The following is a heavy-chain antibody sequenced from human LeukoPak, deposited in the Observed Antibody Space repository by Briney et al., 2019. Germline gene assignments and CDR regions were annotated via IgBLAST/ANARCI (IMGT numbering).Heavy chain of an antibody. CDR1: GFIFGDYS. CDR3: ASTYYFDY. D-gene: IGHD3-16*01. Sequence: GGSLRLSCAASGFIFGDYSMNWVRQPPGKGLEWISYIGIDSGNTKYADSVKGRFTISADNAKNSLYLQMNSLRAEDTAVYYCASTYYFDYWGQGTLVTVSS. CDR2: IGIDSGNT. V-gene: IGHV3-11*06. J-gene: IGHJ4*02.